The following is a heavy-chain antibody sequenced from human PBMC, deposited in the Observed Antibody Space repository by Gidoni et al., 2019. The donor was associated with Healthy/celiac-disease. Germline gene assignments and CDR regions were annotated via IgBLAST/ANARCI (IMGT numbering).Heavy chain of an antibody. CDR2: VYYSGGT. V-gene: IGHV4-31*03. Sequence: QVQLQESGPGLVKPSQTLSLTCTVSGGSISSGGYYWSWIRQLPGKGLEWMGYVYYSGGTYYNPSRKSRLTISLDKSKNQFSLKLRSVTPADTAVYYCAAVFRFLDNWFDPWGQGTLVTVSS. CDR3: AAVFRFLDNWFDP. D-gene: IGHD3-3*01. CDR1: GGSISSGGYY. J-gene: IGHJ5*02.